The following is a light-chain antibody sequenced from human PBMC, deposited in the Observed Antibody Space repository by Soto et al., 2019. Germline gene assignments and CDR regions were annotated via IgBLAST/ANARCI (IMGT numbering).Light chain of an antibody. V-gene: IGKV3-20*01. Sequence: EIVLTQSPGTLSLSPGERATLSCRASQGVSSSYLAWYQQKPGQAPRLLIYGASSRATGIPGRFSGSGSGTDFTLTISRLEPEDFATYYCQQYDTYWTFGQGTKVDIK. CDR1: QGVSSSY. CDR2: GAS. J-gene: IGKJ1*01. CDR3: QQYDTYWT.